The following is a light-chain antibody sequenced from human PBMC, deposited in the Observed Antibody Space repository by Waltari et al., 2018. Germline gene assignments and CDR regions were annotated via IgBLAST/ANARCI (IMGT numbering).Light chain of an antibody. Sequence: QSVLTQPPSASGTPGQRVTISCSGSTSTIGSNAVNWYKQLPGTAPKLLIYNNHQRPSGVPDRFSGSKSGTSASLAISGLQSEDEADYYCAAWDGSLDGVVFGGGTMLTVL. CDR3: AAWDGSLDGVV. J-gene: IGLJ2*01. CDR1: TSTIGSNA. CDR2: NNH. V-gene: IGLV1-44*01.